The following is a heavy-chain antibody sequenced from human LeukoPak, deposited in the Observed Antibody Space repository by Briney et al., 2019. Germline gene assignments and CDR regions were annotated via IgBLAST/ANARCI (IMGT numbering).Heavy chain of an antibody. J-gene: IGHJ4*02. CDR1: GYTFTSYY. CDR3: ARGAVSYDSSGYYPGFDY. CDR2: INPSGGST. Sequence: ASVKVSCKASGYTFTSYYMRWVRQAPGQGLEWMGIINPSGGSTSYAQKFQGRVTMTRDTSTSTVYMELSSLRSEDTAVYYCARGAVSYDSSGYYPGFDYWGQGTLVTVSS. V-gene: IGHV1-46*01. D-gene: IGHD3-22*01.